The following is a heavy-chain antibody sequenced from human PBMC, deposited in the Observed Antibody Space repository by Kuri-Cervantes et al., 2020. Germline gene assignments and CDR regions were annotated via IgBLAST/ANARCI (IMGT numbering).Heavy chain of an antibody. V-gene: IGHV3-23*01. D-gene: IGHD1-7*01. CDR3: AKETRGGLELRWYFDL. CDR1: GFTFSSYA. CDR2: ISGSGGST. J-gene: IGHJ2*01. Sequence: GGSLRLSCAASGFTFSSYAMSWVRQAPGKGLEWVSAISGSGGSTYYAGSVKGRFTISRDNYKNTLYLQMNSLRAEDTAVYYCAKETRGGLELRWYFDLWGRGTLVTVSS.